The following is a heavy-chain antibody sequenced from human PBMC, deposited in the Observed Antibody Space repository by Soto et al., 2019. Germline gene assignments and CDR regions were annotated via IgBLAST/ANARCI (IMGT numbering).Heavy chain of an antibody. CDR3: ARDRVGIEIVATLDYNWFDP. Sequence: QVQLQQSGPGLVKPSQTLSLTCAISGDSVSSNSAAWNWISHSPSRGLEWLGRTYYRSKWYNDYAGSVKSRITINPDTSKNQSSLQQNSVTPEDTAVYYCARDRVGIEIVATLDYNWFDPWCQGTLVTVSS. CDR2: TYYRSKWYN. J-gene: IGHJ5*02. D-gene: IGHD5-12*01. V-gene: IGHV6-1*01. CDR1: GDSVSSNSAA.